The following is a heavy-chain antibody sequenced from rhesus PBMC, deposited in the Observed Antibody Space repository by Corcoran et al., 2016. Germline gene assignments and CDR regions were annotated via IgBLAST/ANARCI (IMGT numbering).Heavy chain of an antibody. D-gene: IGHD3-28*01. CDR1: GASITSNNW. CDR3: ARHFYNSGYFPIDDAFDF. V-gene: IGHV4-65*02. J-gene: IGHJ3*01. Sequence: QVQLQESGPGLVKPSETLSLTCTVSGASITSNNWWSWIRPPPGKGLEWSGNVGGSTGSTYYNPSLNSRVTISKDPSKNQFSLKLSSVTAADTAMYYCARHFYNSGYFPIDDAFDFWGQGLRVIVSS. CDR2: VGGSTGST.